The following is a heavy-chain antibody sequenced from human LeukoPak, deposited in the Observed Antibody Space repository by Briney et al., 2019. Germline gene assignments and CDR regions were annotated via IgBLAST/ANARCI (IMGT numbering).Heavy chain of an antibody. CDR1: GFTFSSYG. CDR2: IRYDGSNK. CDR3: ARGTMFPYYFDY. V-gene: IGHV3-30*02. Sequence: GGSLRLSCAASGFTFSSYGMHWVRQAPGKGLEWVAFIRYDGSNKYYADSVKGRFTISRDNSKNTLYLQMNSLRAEDTAVYYCARGTMFPYYFDYWGQGTLVTVSS. D-gene: IGHD3-10*02. J-gene: IGHJ4*02.